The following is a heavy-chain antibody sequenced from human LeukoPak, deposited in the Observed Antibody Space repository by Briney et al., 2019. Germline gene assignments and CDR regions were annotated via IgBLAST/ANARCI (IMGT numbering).Heavy chain of an antibody. D-gene: IGHD6-13*01. Sequence: PGGSLRLSCVASGFTFSTYGMHWVRQAPDKGLEWVAFIQYDGTNELYGDSVKGRFTISRDNSRNTLYLQMNSLRTEDTAMYYCARGGSSWDFAFDIWGQGTMVTVSS. CDR2: IQYDGTNE. CDR3: ARGGSSWDFAFDI. V-gene: IGHV3-30*02. J-gene: IGHJ3*02. CDR1: GFTFSTYG.